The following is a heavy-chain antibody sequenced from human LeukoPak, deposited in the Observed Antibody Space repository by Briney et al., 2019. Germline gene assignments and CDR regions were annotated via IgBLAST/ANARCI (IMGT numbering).Heavy chain of an antibody. J-gene: IGHJ4*02. CDR3: ARSDSSSRGTCDY. Sequence: PGGSLRLSCAASGFTFSSYGMNWVRQAPGKGLEWVSSITSSSSYIYYADSVKGRFTIYRDNAKNSLYLQMNSLRAEDTAVYYCARSDSSSRGTCDYWGQGTLVTVSS. D-gene: IGHD6-6*01. CDR2: ITSSSSYI. CDR1: GFTFSSYG. V-gene: IGHV3-21*01.